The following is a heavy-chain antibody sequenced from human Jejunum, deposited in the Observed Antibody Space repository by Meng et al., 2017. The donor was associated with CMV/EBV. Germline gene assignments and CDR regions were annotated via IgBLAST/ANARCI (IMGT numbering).Heavy chain of an antibody. CDR3: ARDGDACTNGKCYLDY. D-gene: IGHD2-8*01. V-gene: IGHV3-30*04. J-gene: IGHJ4*02. Sequence: LTVRKYAMHWVRQAQGKGLEWVTVMSYDGKNIRYADSVMGRFTISRDNSKNTLYLQMNSLGPEDTAVYYCARDGDACTNGKCYLDYWGQGTLVTVSS. CDR2: MSYDGKNI. CDR1: LTVRKYA.